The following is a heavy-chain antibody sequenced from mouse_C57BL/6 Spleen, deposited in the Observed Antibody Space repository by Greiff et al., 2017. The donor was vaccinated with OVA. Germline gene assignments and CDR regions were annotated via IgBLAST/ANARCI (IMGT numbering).Heavy chain of an antibody. V-gene: IGHV7-3*01. J-gene: IGHJ4*01. CDR2: IRNKANGYTT. CDR3: ARSGSSYAMDY. Sequence: EVMLVESGGGLVQPGGSLSLSCAASGFTFTDYYMSWVRQPPGQALEWLGFIRNKANGYTTEYSASVKGRFTISRDNSQSILYLQLNALRAEDSATYYCARSGSSYAMDYWGQGTSVTVSS. D-gene: IGHD1-1*01. CDR1: GFTFTDYY.